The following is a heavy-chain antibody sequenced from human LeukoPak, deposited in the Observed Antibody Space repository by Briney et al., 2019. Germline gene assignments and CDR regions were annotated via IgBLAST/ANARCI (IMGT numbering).Heavy chain of an antibody. J-gene: IGHJ4*02. Sequence: PGGSLRLSCAASGFTFDDYAMHWVRQAPGKGLEWVSGISWNSGSIGYADSVKGRFTISRDNAKNSLYLQMNSLRAEDTALYYCAKDVSIAVAGLFDYWGQGTLITVSS. CDR1: GFTFDDYA. D-gene: IGHD6-19*01. CDR3: AKDVSIAVAGLFDY. V-gene: IGHV3-9*01. CDR2: ISWNSGSI.